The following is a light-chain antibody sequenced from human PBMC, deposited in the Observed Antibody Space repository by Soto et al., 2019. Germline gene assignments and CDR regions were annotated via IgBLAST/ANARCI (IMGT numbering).Light chain of an antibody. CDR3: GSWDSSLSAYV. CDR1: SSNIGGNS. J-gene: IGLJ1*01. CDR2: DDN. Sequence: QSVLTQPPSVSVAPGQKVTISCSGSSSNIGGNSVSWYQQLPGTAPKLLIYDDNKRPSGIPDRFSGSKSGTSATLGITGFQTGDEADYYCGSWDSSLSAYVFGTGTKV. V-gene: IGLV1-51*01.